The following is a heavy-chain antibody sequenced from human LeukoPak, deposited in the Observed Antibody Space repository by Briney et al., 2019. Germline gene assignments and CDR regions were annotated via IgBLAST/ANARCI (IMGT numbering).Heavy chain of an antibody. D-gene: IGHD1-1*01. CDR3: ARGRDRGASTTLDH. J-gene: IGHJ4*02. CDR1: GYTFSDHF. CDR2: INSNSGAT. V-gene: IGHV1-2*02. Sequence: ASVKVSCKASGYTFSDHFLHWVRPAPGQGPEWMGWINSNSGATNYAQKFQGRVTMTRDTSISTVYMELSSLRSDDTAVYYCARGRDRGASTTLDHWGEGAMATVSS.